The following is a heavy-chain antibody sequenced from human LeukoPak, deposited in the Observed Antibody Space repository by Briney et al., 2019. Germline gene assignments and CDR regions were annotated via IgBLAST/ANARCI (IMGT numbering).Heavy chain of an antibody. J-gene: IGHJ4*02. V-gene: IGHV3-30*18. CDR1: GFRFRDYG. CDR2: IAHDGSLQ. Sequence: GGSLRLSCAAFGFRFRDYGMHWVRQAPGKGLEWVGVIAHDGSLQYYADSVKGRFTISRDNSKNTLYLQMNSLRAEDTAVYYCAKDSTLLYWGQGTLVTVSS. CDR3: AKDSTLLY. D-gene: IGHD2-2*01.